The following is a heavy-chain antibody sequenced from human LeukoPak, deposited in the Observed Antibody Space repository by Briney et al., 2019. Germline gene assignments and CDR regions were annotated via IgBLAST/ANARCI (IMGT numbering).Heavy chain of an antibody. CDR1: GFTFSSYA. V-gene: IGHV3-23*01. D-gene: IGHD2-2*01. J-gene: IGHJ4*02. CDR3: AKWGYIVVVPAAIRDDY. Sequence: QPGGSLRLSCAASGFTFSSYAMSWVRQAPGKGLEWVSAISGSGGSTYYADSVKGRFTISRDNSKNTLYLQMNSLRAADTAVYYCAKWGYIVVVPAAIRDDYWGQGTLVTVSS. CDR2: ISGSGGST.